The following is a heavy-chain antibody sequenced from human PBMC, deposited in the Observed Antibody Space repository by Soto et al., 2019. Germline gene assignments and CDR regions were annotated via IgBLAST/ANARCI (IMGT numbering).Heavy chain of an antibody. J-gene: IGHJ4*02. CDR2: ISYDGSNT. Sequence: WVAIISYDGSNTYYADSLKGRFTISRDNSKNTLYLQMNSLRAEDTSVYYCAKEGGLSGSYYISSSYYFDSWGQGTLVTVSS. CDR3: AKEGGLSGSYYISSSYYFDS. V-gene: IGHV3-30*18. D-gene: IGHD1-26*01.